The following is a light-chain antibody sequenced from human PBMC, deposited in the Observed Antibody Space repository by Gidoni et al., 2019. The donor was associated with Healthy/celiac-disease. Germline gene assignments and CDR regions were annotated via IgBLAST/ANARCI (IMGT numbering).Light chain of an antibody. V-gene: IGKV1-39*01. CDR1: QSISSY. CDR3: QQSYSTLWT. CDR2: AAS. J-gene: IGKJ1*01. Sequence: DIQMTQSPSSLSASVGDRVTITCRASQSISSYLNWYQQKPGKAPKLLIYAASSLQSGVPPRFSGSGSGTDFTLTISRLQPEDFATYYCQQSYSTLWTFGQGTKVEIK.